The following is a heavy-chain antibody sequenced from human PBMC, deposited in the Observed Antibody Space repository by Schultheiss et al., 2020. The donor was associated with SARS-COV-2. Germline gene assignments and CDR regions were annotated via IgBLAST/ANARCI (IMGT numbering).Heavy chain of an antibody. CDR2: IYWDDDK. CDR3: ARIRVRDCGGDCLWPDYDAFDI. Sequence: SGPTLVKPTQTLTLTCTFSGFSLSTSGVGVGSIRQPPGKALEWLALIYWDDDKRYSPSLKSRLTITKDTSKSQVVLTMTNMDPVDTATYYCARIRVRDCGGDCLWPDYDAFDIWGQGTMVTVSS. D-gene: IGHD2-21*01. V-gene: IGHV2-5*02. J-gene: IGHJ3*02. CDR1: GFSLSTSGVG.